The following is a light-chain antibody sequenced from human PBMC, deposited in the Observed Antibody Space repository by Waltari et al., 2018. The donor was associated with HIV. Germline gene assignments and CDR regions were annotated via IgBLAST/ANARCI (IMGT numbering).Light chain of an antibody. V-gene: IGKV1-9*01. Sequence: DIQLTPYTSFLSASVGDRVTISRRASEDINNFLGWYQQKPGVAPKLLIYAASTLEDEVPSSFSGSGSGTDFTLTISSLEPEDCATYFFQQLNTYSPDTFGPGTKLEI. CDR2: AAS. CDR1: EDINNF. CDR3: QQLNTYSPDT. J-gene: IGKJ2*01.